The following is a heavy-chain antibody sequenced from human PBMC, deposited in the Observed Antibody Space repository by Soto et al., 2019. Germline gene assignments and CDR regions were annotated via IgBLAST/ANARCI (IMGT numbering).Heavy chain of an antibody. V-gene: IGHV3-21*01. CDR1: GFTFSSYS. Sequence: EVQLVESGGGLVKPGGSLRLSCAASGFTFSSYSMNWVRQAPGKGLEWVSSISGSSSYIYYADSVKGRFTISRDNAKNSLYLQMNSLRAEDTAVYYCAGENYGDYRDYWGQGTLVTVSS. J-gene: IGHJ4*02. CDR3: AGENYGDYRDY. D-gene: IGHD4-17*01. CDR2: ISGSSSYI.